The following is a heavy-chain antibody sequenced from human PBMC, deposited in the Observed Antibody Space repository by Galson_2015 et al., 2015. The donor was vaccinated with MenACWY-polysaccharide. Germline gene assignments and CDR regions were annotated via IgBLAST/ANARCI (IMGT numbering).Heavy chain of an antibody. V-gene: IGHV3-33*01. D-gene: IGHD6-13*01. CDR2: IQNDGSEI. Sequence: SLRLSCAASGSRFSNSGMHWVRQAPGKGLEWVAVIQNDGSEILYADSVKGRFTISRDNSKNTVFLEMNSLGAEDTAVYYCAREGSRIVFHAFDTWGQGTMVTVYS. CDR1: GSRFSNSG. J-gene: IGHJ3*02. CDR3: AREGSRIVFHAFDT.